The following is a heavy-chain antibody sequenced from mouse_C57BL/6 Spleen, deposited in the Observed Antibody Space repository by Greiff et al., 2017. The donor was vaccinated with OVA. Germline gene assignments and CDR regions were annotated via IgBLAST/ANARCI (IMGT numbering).Heavy chain of an antibody. CDR1: GYTFTSYW. V-gene: IGHV1-64*01. J-gene: IGHJ4*01. CDR3: ARRGGSSYDYAMDY. D-gene: IGHD1-1*01. CDR2: IHPNSGST. Sequence: QVQLQQPGAELVKPGASVKLSCKASGYTFTSYWMHWVKQRPGQGLEWIGMIHPNSGSTNYNEKFKSKATLTVDKSSSTAYMQLSSLTSEDSAVYCCARRGGSSYDYAMDYWGQGTSVTVSS.